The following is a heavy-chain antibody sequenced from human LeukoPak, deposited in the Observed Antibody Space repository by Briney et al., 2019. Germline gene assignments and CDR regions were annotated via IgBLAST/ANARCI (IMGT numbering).Heavy chain of an antibody. CDR3: ARYYYDSSGYQGFFDY. Sequence: SVKVSCKASGGTFSSYAISWVRQAPGQGFEWMGGIIPIFGTANYAQKFQGRVTITTDESTSTAYMELSSLRSEDTAVYYCARYYYDSSGYQGFFDYWGQGTLVTVSS. CDR1: GGTFSSYA. CDR2: IIPIFGTA. V-gene: IGHV1-69*05. D-gene: IGHD3-22*01. J-gene: IGHJ4*02.